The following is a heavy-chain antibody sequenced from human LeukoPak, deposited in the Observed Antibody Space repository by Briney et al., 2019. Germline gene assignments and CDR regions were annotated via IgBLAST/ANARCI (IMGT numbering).Heavy chain of an antibody. CDR1: GGSISSYY. CDR2: IYYSGST. Sequence: SETLSLTCTVSGGSISSYYWSWTRQPPGKGLEWIGYIYYSGSTNYNPSLKSRVTISVDTSKNQFSLKLSSVTAADTAVYYCAKGYSGYDSSRPYYYYGMDVWGQGTTVTVSS. D-gene: IGHD5-12*01. CDR3: AKGYSGYDSSRPYYYYGMDV. V-gene: IGHV4-59*08. J-gene: IGHJ6*02.